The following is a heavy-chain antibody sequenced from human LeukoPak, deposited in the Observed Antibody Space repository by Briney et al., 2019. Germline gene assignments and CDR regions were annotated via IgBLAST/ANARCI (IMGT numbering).Heavy chain of an antibody. Sequence: SETLSLTCTVSGGSISSSSYYWGWIRQPPGKGLEWIGCIYYSGSTYYNPSLKSRVTISVDTSKNQFSLKLSSVTAADTAVYYCARLGYYSYYMDVWGKGTTVTASS. CDR3: ARLGYYSYYMDV. J-gene: IGHJ6*03. CDR1: GGSISSSSYY. V-gene: IGHV4-39*01. D-gene: IGHD3-10*01. CDR2: IYYSGST.